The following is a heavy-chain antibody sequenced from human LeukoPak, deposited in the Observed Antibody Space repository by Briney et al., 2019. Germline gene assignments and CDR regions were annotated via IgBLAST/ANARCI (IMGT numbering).Heavy chain of an antibody. D-gene: IGHD6-6*01. J-gene: IGHJ5*02. CDR1: GYTFTSYD. CDR3: ARGPRIAARRRWFDP. Sequence: GASVKVSCKASGYTFTSYDINWVRQATGQGLEWMGWMNPNSGSTGYAQKFQGRVTMTRNTSINTAYMELSSLRSEDTAVYYCARGPRIAARRRWFDPWGQGTLVTVSS. V-gene: IGHV1-8*01. CDR2: MNPNSGST.